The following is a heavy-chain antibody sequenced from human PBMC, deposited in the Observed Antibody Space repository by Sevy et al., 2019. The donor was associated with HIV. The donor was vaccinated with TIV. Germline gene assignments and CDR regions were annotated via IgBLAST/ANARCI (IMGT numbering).Heavy chain of an antibody. CDR1: GFDFSTYD. J-gene: IGHJ3*01. CDR3: AKRERSYYVSSGNYDAFDV. V-gene: IGHV3-33*03. Sequence: GGSLRLSCAASGFDFSTYDMHWVRQAPGKGLEWVAFISFDGSDKWYGDSVKGRFTIPRDNSKNTLYVQRNTLRAEDTAVYYCAKRERSYYVSSGNYDAFDVWGQGTLVTVSS. CDR2: ISFDGSDK. D-gene: IGHD3-22*01.